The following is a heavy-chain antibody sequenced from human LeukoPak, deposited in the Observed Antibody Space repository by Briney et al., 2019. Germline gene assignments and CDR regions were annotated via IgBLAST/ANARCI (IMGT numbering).Heavy chain of an antibody. V-gene: IGHV1-2*06. CDR3: ARVEMGATTSNWFDP. CDR1: GYIFTGYY. Sequence: ASVKVSCKASGYIFTGYYMHWVRQAPGQGLEWMGRINPNSGGTNYAQKFQGRVTMTRDTSISTAYMELSRLRSDDTAVYYCARVEMGATTSNWFDPWGQGTLVTVSS. J-gene: IGHJ5*02. D-gene: IGHD1-26*01. CDR2: INPNSGGT.